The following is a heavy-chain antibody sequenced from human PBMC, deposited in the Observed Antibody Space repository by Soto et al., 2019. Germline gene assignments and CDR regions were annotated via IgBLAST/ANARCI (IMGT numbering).Heavy chain of an antibody. Sequence: PSETLSLTCTVSSAPVSSSTYTWGWIRQPPGKGLDWIGSIYYSGSTYYNPSLNSRVTVSVDTSKNQFSLKLSSVTAADTAVYYCARLNGYCISTNCHGYYGMDVWGQGTTVTVSS. CDR2: IYYSGST. CDR1: SAPVSSSTYT. V-gene: IGHV4-39*01. CDR3: ARLNGYCISTNCHGYYGMDV. J-gene: IGHJ6*02. D-gene: IGHD2-2*03.